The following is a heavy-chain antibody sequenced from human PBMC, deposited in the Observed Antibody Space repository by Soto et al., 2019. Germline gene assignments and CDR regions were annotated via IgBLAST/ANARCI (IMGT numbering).Heavy chain of an antibody. V-gene: IGHV1-18*01. CDR3: ARGRTWGARDFDY. CDR2: ISAYNGHT. J-gene: IGHJ4*02. Sequence: QVPLVQSGGEVKRPGASVRVSCKASGYTFSTYGISWVRQAPGQGLEWMGWISAYNGHTDYAQKFQGRVTMTTDTSTNTVSMELRSLRFDDTAVYYCARGRTWGARDFDYWGQGTLVAVSS. D-gene: IGHD3-16*01. CDR1: GYTFSTYG.